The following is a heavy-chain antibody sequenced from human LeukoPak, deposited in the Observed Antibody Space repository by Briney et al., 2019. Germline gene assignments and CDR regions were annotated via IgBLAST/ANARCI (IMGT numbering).Heavy chain of an antibody. CDR1: RGSISSSSYY. CDR2: IYYSGST. V-gene: IGHV4-39*01. D-gene: IGHD1-1*01. Sequence: SETLSLTCPVSRGSISSSSYYWGWIRQPPGKGLEWIGSIYYSGSTYYNPSLKSRVTISVDTSKNQFSLKLSSVPAADTAVYYCARLRYNWNDWADYWGQGTLVTVSS. CDR3: ARLRYNWNDWADY. J-gene: IGHJ4*02.